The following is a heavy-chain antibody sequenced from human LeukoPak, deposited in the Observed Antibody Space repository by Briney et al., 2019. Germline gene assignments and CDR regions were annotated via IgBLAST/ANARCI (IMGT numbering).Heavy chain of an antibody. V-gene: IGHV3-23*01. CDR3: AKVATVTTYYYYYYMDV. CDR1: GFTFSSYA. D-gene: IGHD4-17*01. Sequence: PGGSLRLSCAASGFTFSSYAMSWVRQAPGMGLEWVSTISGSGTDTFYADSVKGRFTISTDNSKNTLYLQMSSLRAEDTAVYYCAKVATVTTYYYYYYMDVWGKGTTVIVSS. CDR2: ISGSGTDT. J-gene: IGHJ6*03.